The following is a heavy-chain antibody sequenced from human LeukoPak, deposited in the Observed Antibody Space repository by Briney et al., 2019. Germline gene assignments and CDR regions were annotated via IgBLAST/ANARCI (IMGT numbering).Heavy chain of an antibody. CDR3: AKSNGYGLIDI. CDR1: GGSFSGYY. CDR2: INHSGST. V-gene: IGHV4-34*01. D-gene: IGHD3-22*01. Sequence: SETLSLTCAVYGGSFSGYYLSWIRQPPGKGLEWIGEINHSGSTNYNPSLKSRVTISLDTSRNQFSLKLNSVTAADTAVYYCAKSNGYGLIDIWGQGTMVTVSS. J-gene: IGHJ3*02.